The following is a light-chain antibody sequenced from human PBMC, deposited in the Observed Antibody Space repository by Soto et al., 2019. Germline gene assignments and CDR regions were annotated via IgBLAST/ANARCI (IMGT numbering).Light chain of an antibody. J-gene: IGLJ1*01. CDR1: SSNIGKYY. CDR2: DNT. V-gene: IGLV1-51*01. CDR3: ATWDGGLTPQGV. Sequence: QSVLSQPPSVSAAPGQRVTISCSGSSSNIGKYYVSWYQLVPGTAPTLLIYDNTQRPSGIPDRFSGSKSGTSATLAITGLQTGDEADYYCATWDGGLTPQGVFGTGTKVTVL.